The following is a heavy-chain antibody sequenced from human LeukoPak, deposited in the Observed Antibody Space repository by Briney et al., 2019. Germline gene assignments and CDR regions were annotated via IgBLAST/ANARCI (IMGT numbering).Heavy chain of an antibody. V-gene: IGHV1-2*02. J-gene: IGHJ4*02. D-gene: IGHD1-26*01. CDR1: GYNFSGLY. CDR3: ASPPLSSAMYYAH. CDR2: IKPSDGDT. Sequence: ASVKVSCKASGYNFSGLYMHWVRQAPGQGLEWMGWIKPSDGDTNYAQNFQGRVTMTRDTSISTAYMELSSLRSDDTAVYYCASPPLSSAMYYAHWGQGTLVTVSS.